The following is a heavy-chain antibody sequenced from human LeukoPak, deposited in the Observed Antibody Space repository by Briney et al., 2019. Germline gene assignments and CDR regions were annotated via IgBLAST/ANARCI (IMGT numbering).Heavy chain of an antibody. CDR1: GGSISSYY. J-gene: IGHJ5*02. V-gene: IGHV4-59*01. CDR2: IYYSGST. CDR3: ARELAWSSSSWFDP. Sequence: SETLSLTCTVSGGSISSYYWSWIRQPPGKGLEWIGYIYYSGSTNYNPSLKSRVTISVDTSKNQFSLKLSSVPAADTAVYYCARELAWSSSSWFDPWGQGTLVTVSP. D-gene: IGHD3-10*01.